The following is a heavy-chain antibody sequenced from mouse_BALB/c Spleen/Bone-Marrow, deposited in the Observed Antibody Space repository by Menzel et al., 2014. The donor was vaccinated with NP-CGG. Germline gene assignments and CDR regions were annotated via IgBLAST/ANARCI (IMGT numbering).Heavy chain of an antibody. CDR3: TRLPH. D-gene: IGHD2-4*01. CDR1: GYTFTSYY. CDR2: INPSNGGT. Sequence: VQLQQSGAELVKPGASVKLSCKASGYTFTSYYMYWVKQRPGQGLEWIGEINPSNGGTIFNEKFKSRATLTVDKSSSTAYMQLSSLXXXXXXXYXCTRLPHWGQGTSVTVSS. J-gene: IGHJ4*01. V-gene: IGHV1S120*01.